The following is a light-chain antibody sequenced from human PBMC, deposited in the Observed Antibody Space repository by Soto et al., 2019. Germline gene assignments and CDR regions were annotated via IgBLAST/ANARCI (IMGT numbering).Light chain of an antibody. J-gene: IGKJ5*01. Sequence: VLTQSPATLSLSPGERATLSCRASESVSSNYLAWYQQKSGKPPRLVIYDSTLRANGGPDRFGGSRSGTEFTLTINSLEPEDFAVYYCQQRNVWPPITFGQGTRLEIK. V-gene: IGKV3D-20*02. CDR1: ESVSSNY. CDR3: QQRNVWPPIT. CDR2: DST.